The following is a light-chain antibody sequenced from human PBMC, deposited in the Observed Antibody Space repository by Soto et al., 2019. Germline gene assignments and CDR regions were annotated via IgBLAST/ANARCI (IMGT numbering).Light chain of an antibody. V-gene: IGLV2-14*01. CDR2: EVT. Sequence: SVLTQPASVSGSPGQSITISCTGSTSDVGAYNSVSWYQQHPGKAPKLIIYEVTNRPSGVSDRLSGSKSGNTASLTISGLQAEDEADYYCSSYAGSSNVFGTGTKVTV. CDR3: SSYAGSSNV. J-gene: IGLJ1*01. CDR1: TSDVGAYNS.